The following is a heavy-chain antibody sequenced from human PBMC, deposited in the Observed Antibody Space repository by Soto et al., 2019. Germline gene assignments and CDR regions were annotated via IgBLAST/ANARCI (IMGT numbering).Heavy chain of an antibody. CDR2: ISSSSSTI. V-gene: IGHV3-48*01. J-gene: IGHJ6*03. CDR3: ARGSYDFWSGYYRSYYYYMDV. Sequence: EVQLVESGGGLVQPGGSLRLSCAASGFTFSSYSMNWVRQAPGKGLEWVSYISSSSSTIYYADSVKGRFTISRDNAKNSLYLKMNSLRAEDTAVYYCARGSYDFWSGYYRSYYYYMDVWGKGTTVTVSS. D-gene: IGHD3-3*01. CDR1: GFTFSSYS.